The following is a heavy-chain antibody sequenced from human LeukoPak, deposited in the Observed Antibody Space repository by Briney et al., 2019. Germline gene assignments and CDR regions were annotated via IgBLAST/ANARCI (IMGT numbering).Heavy chain of an antibody. J-gene: IGHJ3*02. CDR3: ASELGGAAAGTDAFDI. CDR1: GGSISSSNYY. D-gene: IGHD6-13*01. Sequence: PSETLSLTCTVSGGSISSSNYYWGWIRQPPGKGLEWIGSIYCSGSTYYNPSLKSRVTISVDTSKNHFSLKLNSVTAADTAVYYCASELGGAAAGTDAFDIWGQGTMVTVSS. CDR2: IYCSGST. V-gene: IGHV4-39*02.